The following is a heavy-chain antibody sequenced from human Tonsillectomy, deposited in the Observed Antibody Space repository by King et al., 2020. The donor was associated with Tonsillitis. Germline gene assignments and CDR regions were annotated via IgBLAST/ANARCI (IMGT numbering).Heavy chain of an antibody. D-gene: IGHD3-3*01. CDR2: ISYSGTT. Sequence: QLQESGPGLVKPSETLSLNCTVSGGSIISSSYYWGWIRQPPGKGLEWIGSISYSGTTYYNPSLKSRVTISGDTSKNQFSLILSSVTAADTAVYYCVNQYYDFWSGDYFDAFHIWGQGTMVIVSS. V-gene: IGHV4-39*01. CDR3: VNQYYDFWSGDYFDAFHI. CDR1: GGSIISSSYY. J-gene: IGHJ3*02.